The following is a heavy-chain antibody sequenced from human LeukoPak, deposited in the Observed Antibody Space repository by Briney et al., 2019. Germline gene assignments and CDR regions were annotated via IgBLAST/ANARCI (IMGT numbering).Heavy chain of an antibody. CDR2: IYFSGST. D-gene: IGHD6-13*01. Sequence: SETLSLTCTVSGGAFSSNCWNWIRQPPGKGLEWIGYIYFSGSTNYNPSLKNRVTISVDTSKNQFSLMRNTVTAADTAVYYYARHYSGSRYQFDYWGQGTLVTVSS. CDR3: ARHYSGSRYQFDY. CDR1: GGAFSSNC. V-gene: IGHV4-59*08. J-gene: IGHJ4*02.